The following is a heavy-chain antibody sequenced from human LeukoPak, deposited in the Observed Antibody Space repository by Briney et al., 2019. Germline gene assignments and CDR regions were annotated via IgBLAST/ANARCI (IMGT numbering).Heavy chain of an antibody. CDR3: ATVLGKWLSYFDY. Sequence: RASVKVSCKACGGTFSSYAISWVRQAPGQGLEWMGGIIPIFGTANYAQKFQGRVTITADESTSTAYMELSSLRSEDTAVYYCATVLGKWLSYFDYWGQGTLVTVSS. J-gene: IGHJ4*02. V-gene: IGHV1-69*13. CDR2: IIPIFGTA. D-gene: IGHD6-19*01. CDR1: GGTFSSYA.